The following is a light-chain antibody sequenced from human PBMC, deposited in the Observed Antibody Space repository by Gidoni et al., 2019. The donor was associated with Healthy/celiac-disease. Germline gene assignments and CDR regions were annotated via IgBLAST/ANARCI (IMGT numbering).Light chain of an antibody. V-gene: IGLV6-57*01. Sequence: NFMLTQPHSVSESPRKKVTISCTRSSGSLASNYVHWYQQRPGSSSTTVIYEDNQRPSVCPDRFSGSIDSSSNSASLTISGLKTEDEADYYCQSYDSSNHWVFGGGTKLTVL. J-gene: IGLJ3*02. CDR1: SGSLASNY. CDR3: QSYDSSNHWV. CDR2: EDN.